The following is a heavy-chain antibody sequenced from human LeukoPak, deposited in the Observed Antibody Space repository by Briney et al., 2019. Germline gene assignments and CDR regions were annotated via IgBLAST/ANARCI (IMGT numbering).Heavy chain of an antibody. CDR1: GYTFTSYD. J-gene: IGHJ4*02. Sequence: GASVKVSCKASGYTFTSYDIDWVRQATGQGMEWMGWMNPNSGNTGYAQKFQGRVTMTRNTSISTAYMELSSLRSEDTAVYYCARVTRISGSYGYWGQGTLVTVSS. CDR2: MNPNSGNT. D-gene: IGHD1-26*01. V-gene: IGHV1-8*01. CDR3: ARVTRISGSYGY.